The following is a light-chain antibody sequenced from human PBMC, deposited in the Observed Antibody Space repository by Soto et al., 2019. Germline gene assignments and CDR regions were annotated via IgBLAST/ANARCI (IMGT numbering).Light chain of an antibody. CDR1: QNINNW. V-gene: IGKV1-5*01. CDR2: DAS. Sequence: DIQMTQSPSTLSASVGDRVTFTCRASQNINNWLAWYQQKPGKAPKLLIFDASSLQSGVPSRFSGRASGTEFTLTITRLQPEHFATYFCQQHHTYWTFGQGTQVAVK. J-gene: IGKJ1*01. CDR3: QQHHTYWT.